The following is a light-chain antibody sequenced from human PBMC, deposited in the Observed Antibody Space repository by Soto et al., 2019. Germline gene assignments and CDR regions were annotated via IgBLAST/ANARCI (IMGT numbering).Light chain of an antibody. J-gene: IGLJ1*01. CDR1: SSNIGAGYD. CDR3: QSYGSSPSANFV. CDR2: GND. Sequence: QSVLTQPPSVSGAPGQRVTISCTGSSSNIGAGYDVHWYQQLPGKAPKLLIYGNDNRPSGVPERFSGSKSGTSASLVITGLRADDEADYYCQSYGSSPSANFVFGTGTKVTVL. V-gene: IGLV1-40*01.